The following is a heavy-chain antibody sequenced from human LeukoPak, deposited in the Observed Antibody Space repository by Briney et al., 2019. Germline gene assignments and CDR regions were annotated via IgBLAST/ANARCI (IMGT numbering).Heavy chain of an antibody. CDR1: GYTFTSYD. J-gene: IGHJ4*02. CDR3: ARGLWGYPYHDY. D-gene: IGHD3-10*01. V-gene: IGHV1-8*01. CDR2: MNPNSGNT. Sequence: ASVKVSCKASGYTFTSYDINWVRQATGQGLEWMRWMNPNSGNTGYAQKFQGRVTMTRNTSISTAYMELSSLRSEDTAVYYCARGLWGYPYHDYWGQGTLVTVSS.